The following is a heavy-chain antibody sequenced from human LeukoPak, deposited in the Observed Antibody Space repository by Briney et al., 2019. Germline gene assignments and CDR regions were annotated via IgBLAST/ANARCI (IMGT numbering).Heavy chain of an antibody. D-gene: IGHD3-10*01. Sequence: GESLKISCKGSGYSFASYWIGWVRQMPGKGLEWMEIIYPSDSDTRYSPSFQGQVTISADKSISTAYLQWSSLKASGTAMYYCARQGRWFREQTPDYWGQGTLVTVSS. V-gene: IGHV5-51*01. CDR3: ARQGRWFREQTPDY. CDR2: IYPSDSDT. J-gene: IGHJ4*02. CDR1: GYSFASYW.